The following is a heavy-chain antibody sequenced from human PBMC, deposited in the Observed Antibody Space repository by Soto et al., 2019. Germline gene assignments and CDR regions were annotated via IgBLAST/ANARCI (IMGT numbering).Heavy chain of an antibody. CDR3: ARCPVPVGTTLFYFDY. V-gene: IGHV1-46*01. D-gene: IGHD2-2*01. Sequence: QVQLVQSGAEVKKPGASVKVSCKASGYTFTSYFMHWVRQAPGQGLESMGIIDPSAGSTTYAQKFRGRVTMTRDTSTSKLYLELSSLRSEDTAVYYCARCPVPVGTTLFYFDYWGQGTLVTVSS. CDR1: GYTFTSYF. CDR2: IDPSAGST. J-gene: IGHJ4*02.